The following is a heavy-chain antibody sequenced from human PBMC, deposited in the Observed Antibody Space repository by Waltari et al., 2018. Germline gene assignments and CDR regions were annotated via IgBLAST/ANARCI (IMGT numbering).Heavy chain of an antibody. CDR2: IYHSGST. CDR1: GYSISSGYY. J-gene: IGHJ4*02. V-gene: IGHV4-38-2*01. Sequence: KPSETLSLTCAVSGYSISSGYYWGWIRQPPGKGLEWIGSIYHSGSTYYNPSLKSRVTISVDTSKNQFSLKLSSVTAADTAVYYCARLGSRQLLSFDYWGQGTLVTVSS. CDR3: ARLGSRQLLSFDY. D-gene: IGHD6-6*01.